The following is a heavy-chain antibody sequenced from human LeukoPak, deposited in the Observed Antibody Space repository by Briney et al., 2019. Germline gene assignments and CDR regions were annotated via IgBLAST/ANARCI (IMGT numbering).Heavy chain of an antibody. CDR3: TTDRYDFWSGYYTFDY. Sequence: GGSLRLSCAASGFTFSNAWMSWVRQAPGKGLEWVGRIKSKTDGGTTDYAAPVKGIFTISRDDSKNTLYLQMNSLKTEDTAVYYCTTDRYDFWSGYYTFDYWGQGSLVTVSS. CDR1: GFTFSNAW. V-gene: IGHV3-15*01. J-gene: IGHJ4*02. CDR2: IKSKTDGGTT. D-gene: IGHD3-3*01.